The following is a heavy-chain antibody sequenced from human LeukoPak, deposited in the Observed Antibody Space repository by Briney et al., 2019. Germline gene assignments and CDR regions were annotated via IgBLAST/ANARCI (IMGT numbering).Heavy chain of an antibody. CDR1: GFTFSSYA. Sequence: GGSLRLSCAASGFTFSSYAMSWVRQAPGKGLAWVSAISGSGSSTYYADSVKGRFTISRDNSENTLYLQMNSLRAEDTAVYYCAKRRGFSPAFDYWGQGTLVTVSS. V-gene: IGHV3-23*01. CDR2: ISGSGSST. CDR3: AKRRGFSPAFDY. D-gene: IGHD2-2*01. J-gene: IGHJ4*02.